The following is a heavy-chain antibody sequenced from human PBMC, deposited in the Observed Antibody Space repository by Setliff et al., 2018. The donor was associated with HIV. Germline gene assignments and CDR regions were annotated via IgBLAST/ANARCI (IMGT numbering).Heavy chain of an antibody. V-gene: IGHV4-34*11. CDR2: IYYSGST. CDR3: VRGRIDTYWDYFKEYFFNYIDV. J-gene: IGHJ6*03. Sequence: PSETLSLTCAVYGGSFSGYYWTWIRQPPGKGLEWIGSIYYSGSTYYNPSLKSRLSMSVHTSKNQISLSLTSVSAADTAVYFCVRGRIDTYWDYFKEYFFNYIDVWGQGTTVTVSS. D-gene: IGHD3-9*01. CDR1: GGSFSGYY.